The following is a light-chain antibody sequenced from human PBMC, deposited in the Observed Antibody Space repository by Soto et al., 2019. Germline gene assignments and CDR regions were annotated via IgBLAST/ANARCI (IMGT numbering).Light chain of an antibody. V-gene: IGKV1-27*01. CDR3: QKYTNDPA. CDR2: AES. Sequence: DIQMTQSPSSLSASVGDRVTITCRASEGIRDYLAWYQQIPGKVPKLLISAESTLQSGVPSRFSGSGSGTDFTLTIRRLQSEDVATYYGQKYTNDPAFGGGTKVEIK. J-gene: IGKJ4*01. CDR1: EGIRDY.